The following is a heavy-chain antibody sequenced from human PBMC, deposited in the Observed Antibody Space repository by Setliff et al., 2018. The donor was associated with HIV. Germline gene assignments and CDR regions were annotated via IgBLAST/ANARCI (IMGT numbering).Heavy chain of an antibody. D-gene: IGHD2-8*02. CDR2: IYSSGTT. CDR1: GGSISSGSYY. CDR3: ARESRVRDLVVVVDARENYYYCMDV. Sequence: PSETLSLTCTVSGGSISSGSYYWSWVRQSAGKGREWIGHIYSSGTTSYNPSRESRVAFSLDTSTNQFSLRLTSVTAADTAVYYCARESRVRDLVVVVDARENYYYCMDVWGKGTTVTVS. V-gene: IGHV4-61*09. J-gene: IGHJ6*03.